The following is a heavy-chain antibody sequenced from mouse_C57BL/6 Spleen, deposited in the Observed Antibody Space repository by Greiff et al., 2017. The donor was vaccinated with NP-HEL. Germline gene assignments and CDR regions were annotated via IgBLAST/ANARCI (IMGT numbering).Heavy chain of an antibody. CDR1: GFTFSSYA. Sequence: EVKLVESGGGLVKPGGSLKLSCAASGFTFSSYAMSWVRQTPEKRLEWVATISDGGSYTYYPDNVKGRFTISRDNAKNNLYLQMSHLKSEDTAMYYCASVYGSSYRYFDVWGTGTTVTVSS. D-gene: IGHD1-1*01. V-gene: IGHV5-4*03. J-gene: IGHJ1*03. CDR3: ASVYGSSYRYFDV. CDR2: ISDGGSYT.